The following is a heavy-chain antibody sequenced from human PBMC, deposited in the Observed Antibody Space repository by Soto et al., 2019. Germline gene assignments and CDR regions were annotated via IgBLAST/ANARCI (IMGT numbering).Heavy chain of an antibody. V-gene: IGHV3-15*01. CDR2: IKSKSDDGTT. J-gene: IGHJ5*01. CDR1: VFIFSNVW. CDR3: NTYGVGATNSWFDP. D-gene: IGHD1-26*01. Sequence: PGGALRVSGAGSVFIFSNVWMDWVRQAPGKGLEWVGHIKSKSDDGTTDYAAPVKGRFTISRDDSKNTLYLEMNSLQSEDTALYYCNTYGVGATNSWFDPWGQGTLVTVSS.